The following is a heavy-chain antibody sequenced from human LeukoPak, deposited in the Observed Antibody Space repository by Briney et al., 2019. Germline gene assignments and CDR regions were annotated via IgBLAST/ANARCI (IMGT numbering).Heavy chain of an antibody. CDR2: IKSKTDGGTT. J-gene: IGHJ4*02. V-gene: IGHV3-15*07. Sequence: GGSLRLSCAASGFTLSNFAVHWVRQAPGKGLEWVGRIKSKTDGGTTDYAAPVKGRFTISRDDSKNTLYLQMNSLKTEDTAVYYCSTTYYYDSSEGYWGQGTLVTVSS. CDR3: STTYYYDSSEGY. D-gene: IGHD3-22*01. CDR1: GFTLSNFA.